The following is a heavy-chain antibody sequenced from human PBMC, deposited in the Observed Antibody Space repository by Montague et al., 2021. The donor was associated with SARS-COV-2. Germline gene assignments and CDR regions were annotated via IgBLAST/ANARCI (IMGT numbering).Heavy chain of an antibody. D-gene: IGHD3-22*01. CDR1: GGSISNYY. CDR3: ARGGGYYNYGLDV. CDR2: IYYSGST. V-gene: IGHV4-59*01. Sequence: SETLSLTCTVSGGSISNYYWSWIRQPPGRGLEWIGYIYYSGSTDYSPSLKSRVIISLDTSKSQFSLKVASVTAADTAVYYCARGGGYYNYGLDVWGPGTTVTVSS. J-gene: IGHJ6*02.